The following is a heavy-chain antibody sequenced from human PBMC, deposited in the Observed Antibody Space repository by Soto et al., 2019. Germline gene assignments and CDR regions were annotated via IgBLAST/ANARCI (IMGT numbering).Heavy chain of an antibody. D-gene: IGHD3-10*01. CDR1: GYTFTGYY. Sequence: GASVKVSCKASGYTFTGYYMHWVRQAPGQGLEWMGWINPNSGGTNYAQKFQGWVTMTRDTSISTAYMELNRLRSDDTAVYYCAREEGSLWFGELLYAPPAYGMDVWGQGTTVTVSS. J-gene: IGHJ6*02. CDR3: AREEGSLWFGELLYAPPAYGMDV. V-gene: IGHV1-2*04. CDR2: INPNSGGT.